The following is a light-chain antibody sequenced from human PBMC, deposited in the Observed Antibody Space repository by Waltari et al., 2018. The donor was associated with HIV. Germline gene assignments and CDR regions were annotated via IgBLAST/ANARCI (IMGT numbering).Light chain of an antibody. V-gene: IGKV3-15*01. CDR2: DAS. Sequence: EPVMTQSPATLFVSPGERATLLCRASQSSSSDLSWYQQKPGQPPRLLMYDASTRATGIPARCSGSGSGTEFTLTISSRQSEDFAVYFCQQYNNWPPGYTFGQGTKLQIK. CDR1: QSSSSD. J-gene: IGKJ2*01. CDR3: QQYNNWPPGYT.